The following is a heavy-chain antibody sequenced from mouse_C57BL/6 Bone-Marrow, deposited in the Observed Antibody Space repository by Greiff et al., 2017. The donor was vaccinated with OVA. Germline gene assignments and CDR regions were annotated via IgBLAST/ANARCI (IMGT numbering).Heavy chain of an antibody. J-gene: IGHJ3*01. D-gene: IGHD3-3*01. V-gene: IGHV1-64*01. CDR1: GYTFTSYW. CDR2: IHPNSGST. CDR3: ARSREGPAY. Sequence: VQLQQPGAELVQPGASVKLSCKASGYTFTSYWMHWVKQRPGQGLEWIGMIHPNSGSTNYNEKFKSKATLTVDKSSSTAYMQLSSLTSEDSAVYYWARSREGPAYWGQGTLVTVSA.